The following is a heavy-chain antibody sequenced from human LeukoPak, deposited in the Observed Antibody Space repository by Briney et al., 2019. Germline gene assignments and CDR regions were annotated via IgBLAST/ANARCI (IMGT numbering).Heavy chain of an antibody. V-gene: IGHV1-69*13. CDR2: IIPIFGTA. J-gene: IGHJ5*02. Sequence: SVKVSCKASGGTLSSYANSWVRQVPGQGLEWMGGIIPIFGTANYAQKFQGRVTITADESTSTAYMELSSLRSEDTAVYYCARDRPGYNWFDPWGQGTLVTVSS. CDR1: GGTLSSYA. CDR3: ARDRPGYNWFDP. D-gene: IGHD6-6*01.